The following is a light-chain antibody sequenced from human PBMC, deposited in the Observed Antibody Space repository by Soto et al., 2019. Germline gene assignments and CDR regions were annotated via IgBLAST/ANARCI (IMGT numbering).Light chain of an antibody. J-gene: IGKJ2*01. V-gene: IGKV3-20*01. CDR3: HQFGSSPPAFT. CDR2: GAS. Sequence: ESMLTQSTGTLSLSPGERATLSCRASQSVSTRYLAWYQQKPGQAPRLLIYGASIRATGIPDRFSGSGSGKDFTLTISRLEPEDFAVYYCHQFGSSPPAFTFGQGTKLEI. CDR1: QSVSTRY.